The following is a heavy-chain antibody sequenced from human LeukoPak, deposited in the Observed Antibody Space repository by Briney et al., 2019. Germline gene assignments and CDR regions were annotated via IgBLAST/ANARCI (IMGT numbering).Heavy chain of an antibody. CDR2: ISSSGSTI. V-gene: IGHV3-48*03. J-gene: IGHJ4*02. CDR1: GFTFSSYE. D-gene: IGHD1-20*01. Sequence: GGSLRLSCAASGFTFSSYEMNCVRQAPGKGLEWVSYISSSGSTIYYADSVKGRFTISRDNAKNSLYLQMNSLRAEDTAVYYCARLFNWNGLYWGQGTLVTVSS. CDR3: ARLFNWNGLY.